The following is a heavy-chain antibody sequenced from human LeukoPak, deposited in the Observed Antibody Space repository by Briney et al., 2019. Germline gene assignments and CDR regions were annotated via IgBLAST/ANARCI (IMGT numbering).Heavy chain of an antibody. V-gene: IGHV3-30*18. J-gene: IGHJ4*02. Sequence: GRSLRLSCAASGFTFSNYGMHWVRQAPGKGLEWVAVISYDGSNKYYTDSVKGRFTISRDNSKNTLYLQMNSLRAEDTAVYYCAKDRTAGYDGLVDYWGQGTLVTVSS. CDR1: GFTFSNYG. CDR3: AKDRTAGYDGLVDY. D-gene: IGHD5-12*01. CDR2: ISYDGSNK.